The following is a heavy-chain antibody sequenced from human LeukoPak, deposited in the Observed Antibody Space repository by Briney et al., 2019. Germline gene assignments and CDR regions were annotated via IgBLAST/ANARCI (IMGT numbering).Heavy chain of an antibody. CDR3: AKVGKGVGATLNWFDP. D-gene: IGHD1-26*01. V-gene: IGHV3-30*18. Sequence: GGSLRLSCAASGFTFSSYGMHWVRQAPGKGLEWVAVISYDGSNKYYADSVKGRFTISRDNSKNTLYLQMNSLRAEDTAVYYCAKVGKGVGATLNWFDPWGQGTLVTVSS. J-gene: IGHJ5*02. CDR2: ISYDGSNK. CDR1: GFTFSSYG.